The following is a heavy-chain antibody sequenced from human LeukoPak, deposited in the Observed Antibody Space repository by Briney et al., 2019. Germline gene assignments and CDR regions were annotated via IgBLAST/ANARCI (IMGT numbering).Heavy chain of an antibody. D-gene: IGHD3-3*01. V-gene: IGHV4-59*01. CDR1: GGSINNYY. Sequence: PSETLSLTCTVSGGSINNYYRSWIRQPPGKGLEWIGYIYYSGSTNYNPSLKSRVTISVDTSKNQFSLKLSSVTAADTALYYCARDPWRRLDYWGQGTLVTVSS. J-gene: IGHJ4*02. CDR2: IYYSGST. CDR3: ARDPWRRLDY.